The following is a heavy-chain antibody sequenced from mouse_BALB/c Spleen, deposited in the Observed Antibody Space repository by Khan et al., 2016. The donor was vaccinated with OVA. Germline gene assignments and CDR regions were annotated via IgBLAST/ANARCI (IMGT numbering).Heavy chain of an antibody. V-gene: IGHV3-2*02. CDR1: GYSITSDFA. CDR3: ARWVTY. CDR2: ISYSGST. Sequence: EVELVESGPGLVKPSQSLSLTCTVTGYSITSDFAWNWIRQFPGNKLEWMGYISYSGSTTYNPSLKSRISITRDTSKNQFFLQLNSVTTEDTATYYCARWVTYWGQGTLVTVSA. J-gene: IGHJ3*01.